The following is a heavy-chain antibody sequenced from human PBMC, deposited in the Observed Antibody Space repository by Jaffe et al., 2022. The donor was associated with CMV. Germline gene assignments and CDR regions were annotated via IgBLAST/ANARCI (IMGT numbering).Heavy chain of an antibody. J-gene: IGHJ6*02. V-gene: IGHV3-30*18. CDR1: GFTFSSYG. Sequence: QVQLVESGGGVVQPGRSLRLSCAASGFTFSSYGMHWVRQAPGKGLEWVAVISYDGSNKYYADSVKGRFTISRDNSKNTLYLQMNSLRAEDTAVYYCAKDKGITMVRVRYYGMDVWGQGTTVTVSS. D-gene: IGHD3-10*01. CDR3: AKDKGITMVRVRYYGMDV. CDR2: ISYDGSNK.